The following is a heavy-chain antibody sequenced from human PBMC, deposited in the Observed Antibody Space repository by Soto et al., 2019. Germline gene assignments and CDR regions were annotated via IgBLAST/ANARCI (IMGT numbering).Heavy chain of an antibody. V-gene: IGHV4-59*01. CDR3: ARVAAAGNFDY. CDR2: GST. Sequence: GSTNYNPSLKSRVTISVDTSKNQFSLKLSSVTAADTAVYYCARVAAAGNFDYWGQGTLVTVSS. J-gene: IGHJ4*02. D-gene: IGHD6-13*01.